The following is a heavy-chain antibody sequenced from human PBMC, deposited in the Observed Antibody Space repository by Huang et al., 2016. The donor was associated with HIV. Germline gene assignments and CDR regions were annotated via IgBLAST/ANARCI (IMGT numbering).Heavy chain of an antibody. CDR3: AREFEYSSSDYAFDI. CDR1: GDTFSSFG. D-gene: IGHD6-6*01. CDR2: IIPILGKT. J-gene: IGHJ3*02. Sequence: QVQLVQSGAEVKKSGSSVKVSCKVSGDTFSSFGFTWVRQAPGQWLEWMGGIIPILGKTTYAQKFQGRVTITADDFTSTVHMDLSRLRSGDTAVYYCAREFEYSSSDYAFDIWGQGTMVTVSS. V-gene: IGHV1-69*01.